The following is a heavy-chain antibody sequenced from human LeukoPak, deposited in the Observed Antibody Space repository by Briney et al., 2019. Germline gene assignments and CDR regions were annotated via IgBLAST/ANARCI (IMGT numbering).Heavy chain of an antibody. CDR1: GFTFSSYE. D-gene: IGHD2-2*01. CDR3: ARGSSTSCFDY. V-gene: IGHV3-48*03. Sequence: GGSLRLSCAASGFTFSSYEMIWVRQAPGKGLEWVSYISSSGSPVFYADSVKGRFTISRVNAKNSLYLPMNSLRAEDTAVYYCARGSSTSCFDYWGQGTLVTVSS. J-gene: IGHJ4*02. CDR2: ISSSGSPV.